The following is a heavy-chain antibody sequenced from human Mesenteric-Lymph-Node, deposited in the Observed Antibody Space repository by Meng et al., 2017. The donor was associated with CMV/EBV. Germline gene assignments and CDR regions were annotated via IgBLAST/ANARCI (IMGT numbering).Heavy chain of an antibody. V-gene: IGHV3-23*01. CDR3: AKVEGDVGNDLGVEVPPLYYYYFGMDV. D-gene: IGHD2-2*01. Sequence: GESLKISCAASGFTFRNYAMTWVRRAPGEGLQWVATISSGGDKTWYADSVKDRFFISRDNSRGTMYLQMSSLRAEDTAIYYCAKVEGDVGNDLGVEVPPLYYYYFGMDVWGQGTAVTVSS. CDR2: ISSGGDKT. CDR1: GFTFRNYA. J-gene: IGHJ6*02.